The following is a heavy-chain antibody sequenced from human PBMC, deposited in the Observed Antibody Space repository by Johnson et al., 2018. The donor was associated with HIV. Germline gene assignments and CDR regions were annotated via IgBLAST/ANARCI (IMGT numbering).Heavy chain of an antibody. CDR3: TKDGGYYDSSDSYPGGAFDI. Sequence: EQLVESGGGLIQPGGSLRLSCAASGFTVSASSMIWVRQAPGEGLKWVSLIYTGDSTSYADSVKGRFSVSRDKSKNTLYLQMSSLRVEDTALYYCTKDGGYYDSSDSYPGGAFDIWGQGTVVTVSS. J-gene: IGHJ3*02. CDR2: IYTGDST. V-gene: IGHV3-66*03. CDR1: GFTVSASS. D-gene: IGHD3-22*01.